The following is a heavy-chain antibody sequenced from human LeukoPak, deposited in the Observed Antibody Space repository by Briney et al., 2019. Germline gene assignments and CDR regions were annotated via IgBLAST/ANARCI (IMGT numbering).Heavy chain of an antibody. CDR2: IYYSGST. CDR1: GGSISSYY. D-gene: IGHD4-17*01. V-gene: IGHV4-59*08. Sequence: SETLSLTCTVSGGSISSYYWSWIRQPAGKGLEWIGYIYYSGSTNYNPSLKSRVTISVDTSKNQFSLKLSSVTAADTAVYYCARHHYDYGDHYYFDYWGQGTLVTVSS. CDR3: ARHHYDYGDHYYFDY. J-gene: IGHJ4*02.